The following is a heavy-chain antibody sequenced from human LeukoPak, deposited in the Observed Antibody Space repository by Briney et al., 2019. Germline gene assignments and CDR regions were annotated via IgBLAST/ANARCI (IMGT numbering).Heavy chain of an antibody. J-gene: IGHJ4*02. D-gene: IGHD4-17*01. CDR3: SGIYGDFDY. CDR2: ISYDGSNK. Sequence: GGSLRLSCAGSGFTFSSYAMHWVRQAPGKGLEWVAVISYDGSNKYYADSVKGRFTISRDNSKNTLYLQMNSLRAEDTAVYYCSGIYGDFDYWGQGTLVTVSS. CDR1: GFTFSSYA. V-gene: IGHV3-30*04.